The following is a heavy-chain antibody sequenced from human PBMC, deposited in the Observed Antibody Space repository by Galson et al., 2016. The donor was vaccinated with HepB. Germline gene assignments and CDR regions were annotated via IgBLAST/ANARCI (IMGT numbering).Heavy chain of an antibody. CDR2: IYPGDFDT. V-gene: IGHV5-51*01. CDR3: ARQIVGGLGSGWHYFDS. Sequence: QSGAEVKTSGESLKISCRGSGYTFDSYWIGWVRQMPGKGLEWMGIIYPGDFDTRYGPSFQGQVTISVDKSISTAYLHFYSLKASDTTIYYCARQIVGGLGSGWHYFDSWGQGTRVTVSS. J-gene: IGHJ4*02. CDR1: GYTFDSYW. D-gene: IGHD6-19*01.